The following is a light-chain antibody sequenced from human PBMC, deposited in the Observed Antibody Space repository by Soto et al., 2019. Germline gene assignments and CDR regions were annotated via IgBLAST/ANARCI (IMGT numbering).Light chain of an antibody. J-gene: IGKJ1*01. CDR2: DAS. CDR3: KKYYSFPRK. V-gene: IGKV3-11*01. CDR1: QSVSSY. Sequence: VLPPSRAPLSFSPVERAQFSCMASQSVSSYLAWYQQKPGQAPRIIIYDASNRATGIQARFSGSGSGTDFTLTISCMQSEDFATYYCKKYYSFPRKFGKGTKVDLK.